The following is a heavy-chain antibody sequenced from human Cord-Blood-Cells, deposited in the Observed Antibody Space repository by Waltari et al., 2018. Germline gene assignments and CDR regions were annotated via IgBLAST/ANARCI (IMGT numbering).Heavy chain of an antibody. CDR3: ASGSRSGWSSGWY. Sequence: EVQLVESGGGLVQPGGFLRLSCAASGFTFSSYWMHWVRQAPGKGLVWVSRINSDGSSTSDADSVKGRFTISRDNAKNTLYLQMNSLRAEDTAVYYCASGSRSGWSSGWYWGQGTLVTVSS. CDR1: GFTFSSYW. D-gene: IGHD6-19*01. V-gene: IGHV3-74*01. J-gene: IGHJ4*02. CDR2: INSDGSST.